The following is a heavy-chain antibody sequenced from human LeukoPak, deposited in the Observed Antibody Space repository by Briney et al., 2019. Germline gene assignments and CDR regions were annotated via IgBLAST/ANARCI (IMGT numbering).Heavy chain of an antibody. CDR2: IDPSGGAT. CDR1: GYTFTTYY. CDR3: ARDGSPHVSMTVVTSPDY. D-gene: IGHD3-22*01. J-gene: IGHJ4*02. Sequence: ASVKVSCKASGYTFTTYYMHWVRQAPGQGLEWMGIIDPSGGATSYAQKFQGRVTMTRDTSTSTVYMELSSLRSEDTAVYYCARDGSPHVSMTVVTSPDYWGQGTLVTVSS. V-gene: IGHV1-46*01.